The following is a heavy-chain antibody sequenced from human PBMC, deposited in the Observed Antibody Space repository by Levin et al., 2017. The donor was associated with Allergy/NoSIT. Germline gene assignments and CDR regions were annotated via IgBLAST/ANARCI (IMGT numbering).Heavy chain of an antibody. CDR2: IIPILGIA. D-gene: IGHD4-17*01. Sequence: SVKVSCKASGGTFSSYTISWVRQAPGQGLEWMGRIIPILGIANYAQKFQGRVTITADKSTSTAYMELSSLRSEDTAVYYCAINGDYEGAFDIWGQGTMVTVSS. CDR3: AINGDYEGAFDI. V-gene: IGHV1-69*02. CDR1: GGTFSSYT. J-gene: IGHJ3*02.